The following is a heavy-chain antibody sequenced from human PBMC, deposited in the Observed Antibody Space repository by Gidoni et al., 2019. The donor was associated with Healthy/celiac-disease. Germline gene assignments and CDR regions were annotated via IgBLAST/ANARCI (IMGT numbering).Heavy chain of an antibody. Sequence: QVQLVESGGGVVQPGRSLRLSCAASGFTFSSYGMPWVRQAPGKGLEWVAVIWYDGSNKYYADSVKGRFTISRDNSKNTLYLQMNSLRAEDTAVYYCARDPGWQLVPPDYWGQGTLVTVSS. CDR2: IWYDGSNK. J-gene: IGHJ4*02. D-gene: IGHD6-6*01. V-gene: IGHV3-33*01. CDR1: GFTFSSYG. CDR3: ARDPGWQLVPPDY.